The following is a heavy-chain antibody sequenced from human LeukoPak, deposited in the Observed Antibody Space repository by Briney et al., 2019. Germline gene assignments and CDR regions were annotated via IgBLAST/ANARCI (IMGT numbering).Heavy chain of an antibody. D-gene: IGHD6-13*01. J-gene: IGHJ5*02. CDR1: GYTFTGYY. CDR3: ARDLGIAAAGNWFDP. CDR2: INPNSGGT. V-gene: IGHV1-2*02. Sequence: ASVKVSCKASGYTFTGYYMHWVRQAPGQGLEWMGWINPNSGGTNYAQKFQGRVTMTRDTPISTAYMELSRLRSDDTAVYYCARDLGIAAAGNWFDPWGQGTLVTVSS.